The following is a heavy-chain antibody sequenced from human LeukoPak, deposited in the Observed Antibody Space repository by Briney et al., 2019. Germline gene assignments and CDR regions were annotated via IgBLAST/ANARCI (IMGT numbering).Heavy chain of an antibody. CDR3: ARDVSYDILTGYPSGYYMDV. D-gene: IGHD3-9*01. V-gene: IGHV3-21*01. Sequence: GGSLRLSCAASGFTFSSYSMNWVRQAPGKGLEWVSSISSSSSYIYYADSVKGRFTISRDNAKNSLYLQMNSLRAEDTAVYYCARDVSYDILTGYPSGYYMDVWGKGTTVTISS. J-gene: IGHJ6*03. CDR2: ISSSSSYI. CDR1: GFTFSSYS.